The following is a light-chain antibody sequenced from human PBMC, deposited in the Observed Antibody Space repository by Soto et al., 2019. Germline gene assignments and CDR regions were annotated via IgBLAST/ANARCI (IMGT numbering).Light chain of an antibody. CDR1: QSVSSY. V-gene: IGKV3-20*01. CDR3: QQYDTSPWT. J-gene: IGKJ1*01. CDR2: GVS. Sequence: EIVLTQSPATLSLSPGERATLSCRASQSVSSYLAWYQQIPGQAPRLLIYGVSSRAAGIPDRFSGSESGTEFTLTISRLEPEDFAVYYCQQYDTSPWTFSQGTKVDIK.